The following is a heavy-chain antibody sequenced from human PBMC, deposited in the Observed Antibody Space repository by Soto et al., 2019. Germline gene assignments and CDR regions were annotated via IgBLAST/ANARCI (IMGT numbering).Heavy chain of an antibody. CDR1: GGSISSGAYY. Sequence: QVQLQESGPGLVKPSQTLSLTCTVSGGSISSGAYYWNWIRQHPGKGLEWIGYIYYSGSTYYNPSLKSRVNISLDTSQNQFSLKVSSVTAADTAVYYCAREYLYCRGGNCYKTSPLNNWFDPWGQGTLVTVSS. D-gene: IGHD2-15*01. CDR3: AREYLYCRGGNCYKTSPLNNWFDP. J-gene: IGHJ5*02. CDR2: IYYSGST. V-gene: IGHV4-31*03.